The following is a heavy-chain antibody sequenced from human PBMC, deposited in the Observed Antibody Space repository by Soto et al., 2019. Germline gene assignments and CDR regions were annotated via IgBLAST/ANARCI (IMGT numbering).Heavy chain of an antibody. J-gene: IGHJ3*02. V-gene: IGHV4-31*03. CDR1: GGSISSGEYY. CDR3: AKYSSSSAFDI. D-gene: IGHD6-6*01. Sequence: QVQLQESGPGLVKPSQTLSLYCTVSGGSISSGEYYWSWIRQLPGMGLEWIGSIYHSGSAYYNTSLRSXXTXSXXPSKNQFSLKLSSVTAADTAVYFCAKYSSSSAFDIWGQGTMVTVSS. CDR2: IYHSGSA.